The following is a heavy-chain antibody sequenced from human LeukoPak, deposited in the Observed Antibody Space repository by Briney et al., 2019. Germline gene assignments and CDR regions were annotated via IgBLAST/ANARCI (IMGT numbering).Heavy chain of an antibody. J-gene: IGHJ6*03. V-gene: IGHV3-48*04. Sequence: GGSLRLSCAASGFTFNTYKMNWVRQAPGKGLEWVSYISSSSSSSSTIYYADSVKGRFTISRDSAKNSLYLQMNSLRAEDTAVYYCASGTYGAYGSVKMGYYYYYYMDVWGKGTTVTISS. CDR2: ISSSSSSSSTI. CDR1: GFTFNTYK. CDR3: ASGTYGAYGSVKMGYYYYYYMDV. D-gene: IGHD3-10*01.